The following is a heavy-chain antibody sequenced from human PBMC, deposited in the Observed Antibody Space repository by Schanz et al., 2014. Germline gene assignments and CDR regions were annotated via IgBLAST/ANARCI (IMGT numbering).Heavy chain of an antibody. CDR1: GYTFTSYG. Sequence: QVQLVQSGAEVKKPGASVKVSCKASGYTFTSYGINWVRQAPGQGLEWMGRIIPILGIANYAQNFQGRVTITADKSTSTAYMELTSLRSDDTAVYYCARGWGYDALTGYVFWGQGTLVTVSS. J-gene: IGHJ4*02. V-gene: IGHV1-69*04. CDR3: ARGWGYDALTGYVF. CDR2: IIPILGIA. D-gene: IGHD3-9*01.